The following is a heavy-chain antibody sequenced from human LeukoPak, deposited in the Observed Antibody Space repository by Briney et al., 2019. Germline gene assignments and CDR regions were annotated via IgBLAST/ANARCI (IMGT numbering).Heavy chain of an antibody. CDR1: GFNFSKYA. V-gene: IGHV3-30*18. CDR3: VKIVVMEFATGSDY. CDR2: ISYDGSNK. D-gene: IGHD2-15*01. Sequence: GGSLRLSCAASGFNFSKYAMHWVRQAPGKGLEWVAGISYDGSNKYYADSVKGRFTISRDNSKNTLYMQMNSLRAEDTAVYYCVKIVVMEFATGSDYWGQGTLVTVSS. J-gene: IGHJ4*02.